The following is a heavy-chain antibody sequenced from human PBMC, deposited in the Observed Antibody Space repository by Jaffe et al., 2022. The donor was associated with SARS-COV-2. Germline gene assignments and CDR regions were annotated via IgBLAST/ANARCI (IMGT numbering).Heavy chain of an antibody. CDR3: AKIWKYYYDSSGYPDY. Sequence: EVQLLESGGGLVQPGGSLRLSCVGSGFTFSSYGMSWVRQPPGRGLEWVSGLSANGGNILYADSVRGRFTISRDNSKNTLFLQMNSLRAEDTAIYYCAKIWKYYYDSSGYPDYWGQGTLVTVSS. D-gene: IGHD3-22*01. CDR2: LSANGGNI. J-gene: IGHJ4*02. V-gene: IGHV3-23*01. CDR1: GFTFSSYG.